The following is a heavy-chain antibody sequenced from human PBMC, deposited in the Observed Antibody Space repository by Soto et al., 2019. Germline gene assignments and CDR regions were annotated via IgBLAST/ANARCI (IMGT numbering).Heavy chain of an antibody. CDR1: GGTFSSDA. CDR3: ARDYYDSSGIPWFDP. Sequence: SVEVSCKASGGTFSSDAISWVRQAPGQGLEWMGGIIPIFGTANYAQKFQGRVTITADESTSTAYMELSSLRSEDTAVYYCARDYYDSSGIPWFDPWGQGTLVTVSS. V-gene: IGHV1-69*13. J-gene: IGHJ5*02. CDR2: IIPIFGTA. D-gene: IGHD3-22*01.